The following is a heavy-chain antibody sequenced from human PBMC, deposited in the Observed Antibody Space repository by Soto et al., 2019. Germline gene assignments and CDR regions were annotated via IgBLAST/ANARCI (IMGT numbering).Heavy chain of an antibody. Sequence: EVQLVESGGVVVQPGGSLRLSCAASGFTFDDYTMHWVRQAPGKGLEWVSLISWDGGSTYYADSVKGRFTISRDNSKNSLDLQMSSLRTEDTALYYCAKGMTTAIDYYGMDVWGQGTTVTVSS. CDR2: ISWDGGST. CDR3: AKGMTTAIDYYGMDV. D-gene: IGHD4-17*01. CDR1: GFTFDDYT. J-gene: IGHJ6*02. V-gene: IGHV3-43*01.